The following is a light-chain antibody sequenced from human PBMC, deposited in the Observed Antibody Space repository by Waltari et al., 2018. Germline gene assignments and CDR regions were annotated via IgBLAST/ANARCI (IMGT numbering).Light chain of an antibody. Sequence: QSVLAQPPSVSGAPGQRVTISCTGSSSHIGAGSDVPWYPQLPGTAPKLLIYGNNNRPSGVPDRFSGSKSGTSASLAITGLEAEDEASYYCQSYDTNLVVFGGGTKLTVL. CDR3: QSYDTNLVV. CDR2: GNN. CDR1: SSHIGAGSD. V-gene: IGLV1-40*01. J-gene: IGLJ2*01.